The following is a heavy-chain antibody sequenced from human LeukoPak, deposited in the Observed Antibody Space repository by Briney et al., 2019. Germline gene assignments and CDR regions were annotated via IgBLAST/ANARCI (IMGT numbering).Heavy chain of an antibody. CDR1: XXXXXXYX. Sequence: GGSLRLSCAASXXXXXXYXXSXVXXXXXXXXXXXSAISGSGGSTYYADSVKGRFTISRDNSKNTLYLQMNSLRAEDTAVYYCAKNYDFWSGYYDYWGQGTLVTVSS. D-gene: IGHD3-3*01. CDR2: ISGSGGST. CDR3: AKNYDFWSGYYDY. V-gene: IGHV3-23*01. J-gene: IGHJ4*02.